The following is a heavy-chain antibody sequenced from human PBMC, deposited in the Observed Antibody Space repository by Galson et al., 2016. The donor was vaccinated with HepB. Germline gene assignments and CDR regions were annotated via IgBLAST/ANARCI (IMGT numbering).Heavy chain of an antibody. CDR3: VRDGPNYIEVLTAPLDH. J-gene: IGHJ4*02. D-gene: IGHD2-21*02. CDR2: ISKNSGDT. V-gene: IGHV3-21*01. Sequence: SLRLSCAASGFTFSYYNMDWVRQAPGKGLEWVSFISKNSGDTFYADSVKGRFTISRDNAKNSLYLQMNSLRAEDTAVYYCVRDGPNYIEVLTAPLDHWGQGTLVTVSS. CDR1: GFTFSYYN.